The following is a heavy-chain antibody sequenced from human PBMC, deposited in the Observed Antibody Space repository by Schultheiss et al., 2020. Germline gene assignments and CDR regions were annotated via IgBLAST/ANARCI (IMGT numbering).Heavy chain of an antibody. CDR2: ITFSGDTV. CDR3: ARDPILDV. CDR1: GFTFTDYQ. J-gene: IGHJ6*04. Sequence: GESLKISCSASGFTFTDYQMSWIRQAPGKGLEWVSYITFSGDTVFYSDSVKGRFTTSRDNARNSVYLEMNNLRVEDTAVYYCARDPILDVWGKGTTVTVSS. V-gene: IGHV3-11*01.